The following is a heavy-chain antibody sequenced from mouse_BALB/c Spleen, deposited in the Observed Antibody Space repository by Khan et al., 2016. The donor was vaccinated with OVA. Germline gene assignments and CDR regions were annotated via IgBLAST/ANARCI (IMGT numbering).Heavy chain of an antibody. CDR3: ARANYYGYYFDD. CDR1: GYSITSGYA. J-gene: IGHJ2*01. CDR2: ISYSGGT. V-gene: IGHV3-2*02. D-gene: IGHD1-1*01. Sequence: EVQLQESGPGLVKPSQSLSLTCTVTGYSITSGYAWNWIRQFPGNKLEWMGYISYSGGTSYNPSLKSRISITRDTSKNQFFLQLNSVTTEDTATYYCARANYYGYYFDDWGQGTPLTVSS.